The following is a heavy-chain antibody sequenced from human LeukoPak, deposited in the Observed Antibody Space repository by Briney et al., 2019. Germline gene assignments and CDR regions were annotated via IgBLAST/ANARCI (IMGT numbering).Heavy chain of an antibody. V-gene: IGHV4-34*01. D-gene: IGHD3-9*01. CDR3: AADWRDSPDY. J-gene: IGHJ4*02. Sequence: PSETLSLTCAVYGGSFSGYYWSWIRQPPGKGLEWIGEINHSGSTNYNPSLKSRVTISVDTSKNQFSLKLSSVTAADTAVYYCAADWRDSPDYWGQGTLVTVSS. CDR1: GGSFSGYY. CDR2: INHSGST.